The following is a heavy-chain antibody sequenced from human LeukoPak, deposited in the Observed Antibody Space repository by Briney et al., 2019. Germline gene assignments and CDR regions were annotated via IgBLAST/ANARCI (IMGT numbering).Heavy chain of an antibody. V-gene: IGHV4-59*01. CDR2: IYYSGST. J-gene: IGHJ6*02. Sequence: SETLSLTCTVSGGSISSYYWSWIRQPPGKGLEWIGYIYYSGSTNYNPSLKSRVTISVDTSKNQFSLKLSSVTAADTAVYYCAREIYGYYGMDVWGQGTTVTVSS. CDR1: GGSISSYY. CDR3: AREIYGYYGMDV. D-gene: IGHD5-12*01.